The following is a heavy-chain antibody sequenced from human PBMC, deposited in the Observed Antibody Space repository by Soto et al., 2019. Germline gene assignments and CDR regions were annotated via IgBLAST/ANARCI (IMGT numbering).Heavy chain of an antibody. Sequence: QVQLVQSGAEVKKPGASVKVSCKASGYTFTSYYMHWVRQAPGQGLEWMGIINPSGGSTSYAQKFQGRVTMTRDTSTSTVYMELSSVRSEDTAVYYCARDGGAAAEYYYGMDVWGQGTTVTVSS. D-gene: IGHD6-13*01. CDR3: ARDGGAAAEYYYGMDV. V-gene: IGHV1-46*01. J-gene: IGHJ6*02. CDR1: GYTFTSYY. CDR2: INPSGGST.